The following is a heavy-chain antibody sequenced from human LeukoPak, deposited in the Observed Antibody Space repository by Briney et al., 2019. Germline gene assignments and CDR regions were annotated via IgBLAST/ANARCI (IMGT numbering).Heavy chain of an antibody. V-gene: IGHV4-59*01. CDR3: ARVVVVAAASYFDY. Sequence: SETLSLTCTVSGGSISSYYWSWIRQPPGKGLEWIGYIYYSGSTNYNPSLKSRVTISVGTSKNQFSLKLSSVTAADTAVYYCARVVVVAAASYFDYWGQGTLVTVSS. D-gene: IGHD2-15*01. J-gene: IGHJ4*02. CDR1: GGSISSYY. CDR2: IYYSGST.